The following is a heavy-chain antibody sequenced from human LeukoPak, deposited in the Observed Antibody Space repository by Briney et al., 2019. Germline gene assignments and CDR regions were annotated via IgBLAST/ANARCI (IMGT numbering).Heavy chain of an antibody. CDR3: ARQGPMVHGFDY. Sequence: PGGSLRLSCAASGFTFDDYGMNWVRQAPGKGLEWVSSISSSSSYIYYADSVKGRFTISRDNAKNSLYLQMNSLRAEDTAVYYCARQGPMVHGFDYWGQGTLVTVSS. CDR1: GFTFDDYG. J-gene: IGHJ4*02. CDR2: ISSSSSYI. D-gene: IGHD3-10*01. V-gene: IGHV3-21*01.